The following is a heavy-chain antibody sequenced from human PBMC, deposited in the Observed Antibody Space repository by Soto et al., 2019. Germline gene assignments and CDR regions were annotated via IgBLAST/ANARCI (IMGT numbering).Heavy chain of an antibody. Sequence: EVQLVESGGALVQPGGSLRLSCAASGFTFSNYWMSWCRQAPGKGMEWVANIKPDGSDEYYVDSVKGRFTISRDKAKNSVYLEMNSVRVEDTAVYYCADPDSSDNWGQGTLVTVSS. CDR2: IKPDGSDE. J-gene: IGHJ4*02. CDR1: GFTFSNYW. D-gene: IGHD3-22*01. CDR3: ADPDSSDN. V-gene: IGHV3-7*02.